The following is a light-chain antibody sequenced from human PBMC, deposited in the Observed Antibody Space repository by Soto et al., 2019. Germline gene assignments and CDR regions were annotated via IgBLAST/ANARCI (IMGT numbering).Light chain of an antibody. CDR2: DAS. Sequence: EIVLTQSPATLSLSQGETATLSCRASQSVSSYLAWYQQKPGQAPRLLIYDASNRATGIPARFSGSGSGTDFPLTISSLEPEDFAVYCCQQRSNWPLTFGGGTKVQIK. CDR1: QSVSSY. J-gene: IGKJ4*01. V-gene: IGKV3-11*01. CDR3: QQRSNWPLT.